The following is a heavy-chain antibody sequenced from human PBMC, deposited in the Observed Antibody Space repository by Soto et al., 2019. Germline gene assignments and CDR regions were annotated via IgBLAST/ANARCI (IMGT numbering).Heavy chain of an antibody. V-gene: IGHV4-34*01. D-gene: IGHD3-9*01. Sequence: SETLSLTCAVYGGSFSGYYWSWIRQPPGKGLEWIGEINHSGSTNYNPSLKSRVTISVDTSKNQFSLKLSSVTAADTAVYYCARGLRPGYPLYYFDYWGQGTLVTVSS. CDR2: INHSGST. CDR3: ARGLRPGYPLYYFDY. J-gene: IGHJ4*02. CDR1: GGSFSGYY.